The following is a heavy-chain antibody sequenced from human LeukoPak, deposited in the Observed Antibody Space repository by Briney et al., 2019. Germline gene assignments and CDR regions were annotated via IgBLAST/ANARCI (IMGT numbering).Heavy chain of an antibody. Sequence: GGSLRLSCAASGFTFSSFGMHWVRQAPGKGLEWVAVIWYDGSNRYYGESVKGRFTISKDNSKNTLSLQMDSLRAEDTAVYYCAKNIGSGIGYGTSWYGRYAMDVWGPGTTVTVFS. D-gene: IGHD6-13*01. CDR2: IWYDGSNR. CDR1: GFTFSSFG. J-gene: IGHJ6*02. V-gene: IGHV3-33*03. CDR3: AKNIGSGIGYGTSWYGRYAMDV.